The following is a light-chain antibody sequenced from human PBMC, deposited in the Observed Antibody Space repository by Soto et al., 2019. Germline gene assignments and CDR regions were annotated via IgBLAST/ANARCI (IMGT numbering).Light chain of an antibody. CDR1: TSNIGGNF. J-gene: IGLJ1*01. CDR3: AAWDDSLSAYV. V-gene: IGLV1-47*02. Sequence: QSVLTQPPSASGTPGQRVTIPCSGSTSNIGGNFVSWYQQFPGTAPKLLVYSNDHRPSGVPDRLSGSKSGTSASLAISGLRSDDEADYYCAAWDDSLSAYVFGTGTKVTVL. CDR2: SND.